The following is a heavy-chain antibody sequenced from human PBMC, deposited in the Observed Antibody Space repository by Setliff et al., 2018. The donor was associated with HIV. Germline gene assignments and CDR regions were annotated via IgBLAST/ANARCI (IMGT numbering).Heavy chain of an antibody. CDR1: GYTFTSYG. D-gene: IGHD6-19*01. CDR3: ARGYTMWLVNYYFDY. Sequence: ASVKVSCKASGYTFTSYGISWVRQAPGQGLEWMGWIATLGGQTNYAQKFQGRVTLTRDTSTTTAYMELVGLKSDGTAVYYCARGYTMWLVNYYFDYWGQGTRVTVSS. J-gene: IGHJ4*02. CDR2: IATLGGQT. V-gene: IGHV1-18*01.